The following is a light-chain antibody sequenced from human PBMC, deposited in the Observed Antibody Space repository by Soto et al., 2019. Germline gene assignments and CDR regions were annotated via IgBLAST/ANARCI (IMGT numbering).Light chain of an antibody. V-gene: IGLV1-40*01. CDR3: QSYDSSLNTYV. CDR1: ISNIGADND. Sequence: QSVLTQPPSVSGAPGQRVTISCTGSISNIGADNDVHWYQQVPGTAPKLLIFRNNNRPSGVPDRFSGSKSGTSASVAITGLQAEDEADYYCQSYDSSLNTYVFGTGTKVTVL. CDR2: RNN. J-gene: IGLJ1*01.